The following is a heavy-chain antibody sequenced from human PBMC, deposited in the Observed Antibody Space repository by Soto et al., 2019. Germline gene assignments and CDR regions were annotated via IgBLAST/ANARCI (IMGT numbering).Heavy chain of an antibody. D-gene: IGHD3-22*01. Sequence: GGSLRLSCAASGFTFSSYSMNWVRQAPGKGLEWVSSISSSSSYIYYADSVKGRFTISRDNAKNSLYLQMNSLRAEDTAVYYCARGLFYYHSSAYLGYWGQGTLVTVSS. V-gene: IGHV3-21*01. CDR2: ISSSSSYI. J-gene: IGHJ4*02. CDR1: GFTFSSYS. CDR3: ARGLFYYHSSAYLGY.